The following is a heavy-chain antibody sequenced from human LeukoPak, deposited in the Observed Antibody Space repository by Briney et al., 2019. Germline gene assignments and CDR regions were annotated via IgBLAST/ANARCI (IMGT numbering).Heavy chain of an antibody. Sequence: SGTLSLTCAVSGGSISSSDWWSWVRQPPGKGLDWIGSISDSGRTYYNPSLKSRVTVSVDTSKNQFSLNLSSVTAADTAVYYCARQFGSGLWYFDLWGRGTLVTVSS. D-gene: IGHD3-10*01. CDR3: ARQFGSGLWYFDL. V-gene: IGHV4-4*02. CDR1: GGSISSSDW. CDR2: ISDSGRT. J-gene: IGHJ2*01.